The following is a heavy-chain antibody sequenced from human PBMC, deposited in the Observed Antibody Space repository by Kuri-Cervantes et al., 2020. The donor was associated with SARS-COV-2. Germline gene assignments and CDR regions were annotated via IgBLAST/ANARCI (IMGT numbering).Heavy chain of an antibody. D-gene: IGHD6-19*01. Sequence: SVKVSCKASGGTFSTAIISWVRQGPGQGLEWMGGIMPALGMPSYAQKFRDRVTITADTSTATAFLELSGLKSEDTALYYCASDGVSGSLSLDFWGQGTLVTVSS. CDR3: ASDGVSGSLSLDF. J-gene: IGHJ4*02. CDR1: GGTFSTAI. V-gene: IGHV1-69*10. CDR2: IMPALGMP.